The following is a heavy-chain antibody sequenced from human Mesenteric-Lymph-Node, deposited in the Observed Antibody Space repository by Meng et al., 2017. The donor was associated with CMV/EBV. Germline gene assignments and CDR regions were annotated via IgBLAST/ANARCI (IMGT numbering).Heavy chain of an antibody. V-gene: IGHV1-8*01. CDR2: MHPNNGNT. Sequence: ASVKVSCKTSGYTFTNYDIIWVRQATGQGLEWMGWMHPNNGNTGYAQKFQGRVTMTRSTSITTAYMELSSLRSEDTAVYYCARAGFTFPYYYYGMDVWGQGTTVTVSS. J-gene: IGHJ6*02. CDR1: GYTFTNYD. D-gene: IGHD1-1*01. CDR3: ARAGFTFPYYYYGMDV.